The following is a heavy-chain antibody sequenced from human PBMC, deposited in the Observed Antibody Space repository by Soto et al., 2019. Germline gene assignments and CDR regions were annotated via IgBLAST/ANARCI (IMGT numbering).Heavy chain of an antibody. D-gene: IGHD2-15*01. J-gene: IGHJ4*02. CDR3: AKDRVVAATRLLDY. CDR2: ISGSGGST. Sequence: GGSLRLXCAASGVTFSSYAMSWVRQAPGKGLEWVSAISGSGGSTYYADSVKGRFTISRDNSKNTLYLQMNSLRAEDTAVYYCAKDRVVAATRLLDYWGQGTLVTVSS. V-gene: IGHV3-23*01. CDR1: GVTFSSYA.